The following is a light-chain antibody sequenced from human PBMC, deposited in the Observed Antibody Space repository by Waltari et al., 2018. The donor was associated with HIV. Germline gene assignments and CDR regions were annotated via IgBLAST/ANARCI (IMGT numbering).Light chain of an antibody. CDR3: LQYDNLPYT. J-gene: IGKJ2*01. Sequence: IQMTQSPSSLTASVGDRVTITCQASQEIKKFLNWFQQKPGRAPNLLIYDASSLDAGVPSRFAGSGSETDFTLTLTSLQPEDIATYYCLQYDNLPYTFGQGTRLEI. V-gene: IGKV1-33*01. CDR2: DAS. CDR1: QEIKKF.